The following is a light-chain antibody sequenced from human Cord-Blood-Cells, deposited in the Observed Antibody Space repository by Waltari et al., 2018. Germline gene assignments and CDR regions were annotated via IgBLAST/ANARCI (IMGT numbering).Light chain of an antibody. CDR2: EVS. CDR1: SSDVGGYKY. Sequence: QSALTQPPSASGSPGQSVTISCTGTSSDVGGYKYVSWYQQHPGKAPKLMIDEVSKRPSGVPDRFSGSKSGNTASLTVSGLQAEDEADYYCSSYAGSNNLVFGGGTKLTVL. V-gene: IGLV2-8*01. J-gene: IGLJ3*02. CDR3: SSYAGSNNLV.